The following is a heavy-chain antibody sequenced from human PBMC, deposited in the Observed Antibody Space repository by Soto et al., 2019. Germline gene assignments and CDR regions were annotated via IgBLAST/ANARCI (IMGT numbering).Heavy chain of an antibody. CDR3: AGSITMVRGVSVAQH. J-gene: IGHJ1*01. CDR1: GGSVSSRRYY. V-gene: IGHV4-61*01. D-gene: IGHD3-10*01. Sequence: SETLSLTCTVSGGSVSSRRYYWSWIRQTPGQGLQWIATIFFTGTTNYNPSLQSRVTLSLDSAKNQFSLSMPSVTAADPAAYFCAGSITMVRGVSVAQHWGKGTSVPVS. CDR2: IFFTGTT.